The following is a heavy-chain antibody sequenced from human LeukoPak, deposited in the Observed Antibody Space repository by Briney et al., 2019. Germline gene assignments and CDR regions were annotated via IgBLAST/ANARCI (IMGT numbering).Heavy chain of an antibody. V-gene: IGHV4-4*02. J-gene: IGHJ4*02. CDR1: GFTFSSYA. Sequence: GSLRLSCAASGFTFSSYAMHWVRQAPGKGLEWIGEIFHGGSTNYNPSLKSRVTISVDKSKNQFSLKLSSVTAADTAVYYCASRRNFGELPIDYWGQGTLVTVSS. D-gene: IGHD3-10*01. CDR3: ASRRNFGELPIDY. CDR2: IFHGGST.